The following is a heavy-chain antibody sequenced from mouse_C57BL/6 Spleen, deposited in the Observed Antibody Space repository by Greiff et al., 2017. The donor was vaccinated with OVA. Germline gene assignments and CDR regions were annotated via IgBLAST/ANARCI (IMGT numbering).Heavy chain of an antibody. CDR1: GYTFTSYW. D-gene: IGHD3-2*02. CDR3: ARGNSSGFYAMDY. J-gene: IGHJ4*01. CDR2: IDPNSGGT. V-gene: IGHV1-72*01. Sequence: QVQLQQPGAELVKPGASVKLSCKASGYTFTSYWMHWVKQRPGRGLEWIGRIDPNSGGTKYNEKFKSKATLTVDKPSITAYMQLSSLTSEDSAVYYCARGNSSGFYAMDYWGQGTSVTVSS.